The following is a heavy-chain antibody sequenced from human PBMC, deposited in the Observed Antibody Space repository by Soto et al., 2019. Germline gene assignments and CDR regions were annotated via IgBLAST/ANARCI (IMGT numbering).Heavy chain of an antibody. D-gene: IGHD3-10*01. V-gene: IGHV3-30*03. Sequence: PGWSLRLSCEASGFSFSTYSMHWVRQAPGKGLEWVAVISYDGSNKYYADSVKGRFTISRDNSKNTLYLQMNSLRAEDTAVYYCERDIANNYYGSGRGRYYYGMDVWGQGTPVTVSS. CDR2: ISYDGSNK. CDR1: GFSFSTYS. CDR3: ERDIANNYYGSGRGRYYYGMDV. J-gene: IGHJ6*02.